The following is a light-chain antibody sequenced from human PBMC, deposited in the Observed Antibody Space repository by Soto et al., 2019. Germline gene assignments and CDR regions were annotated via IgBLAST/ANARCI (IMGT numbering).Light chain of an antibody. J-gene: IGKJ1*01. CDR3: QHYNSYSEA. Sequence: DIQMTQSPSTLSRSVGDRVTITCRASQTIISWLAWYQQKPGKAPKLLIYKASTLKSGVPSRFSGRGSGTEFPLTISSLQPDDFASYYCQHYNSYSEAFGQGTKVDIK. CDR1: QTIISW. V-gene: IGKV1-5*03. CDR2: KAS.